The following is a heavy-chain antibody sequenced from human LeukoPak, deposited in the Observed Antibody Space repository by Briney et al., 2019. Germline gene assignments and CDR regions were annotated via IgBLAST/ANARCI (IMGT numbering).Heavy chain of an antibody. V-gene: IGHV4-4*07. CDR3: STDGVAVAGSVDY. Sequence: SETLSLTCTVSGGSISSYYWSWIRQPAGKGLEWIGHIYSSGRTNYNPSLKSRVTLSVDTSKNQFSLKLTSVTAADTAVYYCSTDGVAVAGSVDYWGQGTLVTVSS. J-gene: IGHJ4*02. CDR2: IYSSGRT. D-gene: IGHD6-19*01. CDR1: GGSISSYY.